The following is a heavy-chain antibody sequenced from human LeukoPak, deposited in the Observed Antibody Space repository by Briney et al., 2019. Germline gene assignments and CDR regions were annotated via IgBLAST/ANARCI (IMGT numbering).Heavy chain of an antibody. J-gene: IGHJ4*02. Sequence: GGPLTLSCAASRFTFSSYGMHWVRQAPGKGLEGVATISYDGYNKYYADSVKGRFTISRDNSKNTLYLQMHSLRAEDTAVYYCASVMEVGIWLFDYWGQGTLVTVSS. CDR1: RFTFSSYG. D-gene: IGHD3-9*01. CDR2: ISYDGYNK. CDR3: ASVMEVGIWLFDY. V-gene: IGHV3-30*03.